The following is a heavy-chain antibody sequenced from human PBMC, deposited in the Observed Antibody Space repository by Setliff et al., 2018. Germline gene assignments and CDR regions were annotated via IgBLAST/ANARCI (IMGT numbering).Heavy chain of an antibody. Sequence: GGSLRLSCAASGFTFSAAWMTWLRLGPGKGLEWVSYISSSSSTIYYADSVKGRFTISRDNAKNSLYLQMNSLRAEDTAVYYCARDLIPLGMGFHFDYWGQGTLVTVSS. D-gene: IGHD2-21*01. J-gene: IGHJ4*02. V-gene: IGHV3-48*01. CDR1: GFTFSAAW. CDR3: ARDLIPLGMGFHFDY. CDR2: ISSSSSTI.